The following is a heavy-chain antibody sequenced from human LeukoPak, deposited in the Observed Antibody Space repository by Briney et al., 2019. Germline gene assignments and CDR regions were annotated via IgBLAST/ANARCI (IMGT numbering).Heavy chain of an antibody. CDR2: IRYDGSNR. CDR1: GFTFSSYG. CDR3: AKHTESFCGGDCYPGY. J-gene: IGHJ4*02. Sequence: GGSLRLSCAASGFTFSSYGMHSVRQAPGKGLEWVAFIRYDGSNRYYADSVKGRFTISRDNSKNTLYLQMNSLRAEDTAVYYCAKHTESFCGGDCYPGYWGQGTLVTVSS. V-gene: IGHV3-30*02. D-gene: IGHD2-21*01.